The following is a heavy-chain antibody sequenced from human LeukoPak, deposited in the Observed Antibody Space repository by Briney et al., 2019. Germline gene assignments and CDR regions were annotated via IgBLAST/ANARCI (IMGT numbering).Heavy chain of an antibody. Sequence: GGSLRLSCAASGFTFSSYGMHWVRQAPGKGLEWVGRIRSKTNGGTPEYAAPVRGRFIISRDDSRNMVYLQMSSLQTDDTAVYYCARGSNSYDSSDFDHWGQGTLVTVSS. V-gene: IGHV3-15*01. J-gene: IGHJ4*02. CDR1: GFTFSSYG. D-gene: IGHD3-22*01. CDR3: ARGSNSYDSSDFDH. CDR2: IRSKTNGGTP.